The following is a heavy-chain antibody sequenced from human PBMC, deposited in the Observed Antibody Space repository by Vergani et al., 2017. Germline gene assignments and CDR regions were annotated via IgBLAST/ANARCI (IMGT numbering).Heavy chain of an antibody. D-gene: IGHD3-16*01. J-gene: IGHJ4*02. Sequence: EVQLVTSGGGWVQPGGSLRRFCAASGFVFDEYALHWVRQSPGKGLEWVSGISWNRGKIAYADSVKGRFTISRDTAKKSLYLQMNNLRPEDTAVYYCVKDTGIQLWQHFESWGQGILVTVPS. CDR3: VKDTGIQLWQHFES. CDR2: ISWNRGKI. V-gene: IGHV3-9*01. CDR1: GFVFDEYA.